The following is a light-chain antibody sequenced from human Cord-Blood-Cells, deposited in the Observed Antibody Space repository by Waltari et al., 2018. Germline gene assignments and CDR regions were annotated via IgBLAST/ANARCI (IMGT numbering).Light chain of an antibody. CDR3: QQYNSYSIT. Sequence: DIQMTQSPSTLSASVGDRVTITCRASQSISSWLAWYQQKPGKAPKLLIYDASSLESGVPSRFIGSGSGTEFTLPISSLQPDDFATYYCQQYNSYSITFGQGTRLEIK. CDR2: DAS. V-gene: IGKV1-5*01. J-gene: IGKJ5*01. CDR1: QSISSW.